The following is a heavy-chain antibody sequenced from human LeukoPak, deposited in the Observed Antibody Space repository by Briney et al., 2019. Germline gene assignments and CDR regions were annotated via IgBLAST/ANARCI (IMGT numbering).Heavy chain of an antibody. Sequence: GGSLRLSCAASGFTFSSYTMNWVRQAPGKGLEWVSYISSSGSTIYYADSVKGRFTISRDNAKNSLYLQMNSLRAEDTAVYYCAELGITMIGGVWGKGTTVTVSS. CDR3: AELGITMIGGV. V-gene: IGHV3-48*04. J-gene: IGHJ6*04. CDR1: GFTFSSYT. CDR2: ISSSGSTI. D-gene: IGHD3-10*02.